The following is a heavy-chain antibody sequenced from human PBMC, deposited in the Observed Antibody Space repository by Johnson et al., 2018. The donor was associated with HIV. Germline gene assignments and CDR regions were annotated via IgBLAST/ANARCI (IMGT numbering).Heavy chain of an antibody. CDR1: GFTFSSYG. J-gene: IGHJ3*02. V-gene: IGHV3-30*02. D-gene: IGHD3-3*01. CDR3: AKDSTYYDSGGAFDI. Sequence: QVQLVESGGGVVQPGGSLRLSCAASGFTFSSYGMHWVRQAPGKGLEWVAFIRYDGSNKYYADSVKGRFTISRDNSKNTLYQQMNSLRAEDTAVYYCAKDSTYYDSGGAFDIWGQGTMVTVSS. CDR2: IRYDGSNK.